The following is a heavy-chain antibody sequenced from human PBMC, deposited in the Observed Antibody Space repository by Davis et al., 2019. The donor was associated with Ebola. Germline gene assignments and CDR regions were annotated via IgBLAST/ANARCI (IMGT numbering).Heavy chain of an antibody. D-gene: IGHD3-10*01. Sequence: KVSCKGSGCSFTSYWIVWVRQMPGKGLECMGIIFPGDSDTRYSPSFQGQVTISADKSITTAYLQWSSLKASDTAMYYCARMGKSYYDSLWDYWGQGTLVTVSS. CDR2: IFPGDSDT. CDR1: GCSFTSYW. CDR3: ARMGKSYYDSLWDY. V-gene: IGHV5-51*01. J-gene: IGHJ4*02.